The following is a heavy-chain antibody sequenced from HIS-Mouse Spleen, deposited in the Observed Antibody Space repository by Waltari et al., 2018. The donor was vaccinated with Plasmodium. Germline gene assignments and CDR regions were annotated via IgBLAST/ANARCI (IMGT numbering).Heavy chain of an antibody. D-gene: IGHD3-3*01. V-gene: IGHV3-74*01. CDR1: GFTFSSYW. CDR2: IKSDGSST. Sequence: EVQLVESGGGLVQPGGSLRLSCAASGFTFSSYWMHWVRQAPGKGLVWVSRIKSDGSSTSYSDSGKGRFTISRDNAKNTLYLQMNSLRAEDTAVYYCARVGDFWSGYCNDYWGQGTLVTVSS. CDR3: ARVGDFWSGYCNDY. J-gene: IGHJ4*02.